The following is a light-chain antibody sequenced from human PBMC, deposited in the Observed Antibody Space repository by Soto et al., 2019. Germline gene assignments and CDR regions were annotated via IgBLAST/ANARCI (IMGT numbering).Light chain of an antibody. CDR2: GAP. CDR1: QSLSSTF. J-gene: IGKJ4*01. V-gene: IGKV3-20*01. CDR3: QQYSNSPPT. Sequence: EIVLTQSPGTLSLSPGERATLSCRASQSLSSTFLAWYQQKPGQAPRLLIYGAPSRATGIPDRFIGRGSATDFTLTISRLEPEDFAVYHCQQYSNSPPTFGGGTKVEI.